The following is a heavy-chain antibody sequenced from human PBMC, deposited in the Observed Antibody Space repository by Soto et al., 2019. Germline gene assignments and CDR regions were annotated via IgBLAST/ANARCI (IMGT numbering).Heavy chain of an antibody. J-gene: IGHJ5*02. CDR2: IYYSGST. D-gene: IGHD7-27*01. V-gene: IGHV4-30-4*01. CDR1: CGSNSSGNNY. CDR3: AREIWGSNWFEP. Sequence: PSETLSLTCTVSCGSNSSGNNYWRWIRQPPGKGLEWIGYIYYSGSTSYNPSLKSRVTISVDTSKNQFSLKLSSVTAADAAVYYCAREIWGSNWFEPWGQGTLVTV.